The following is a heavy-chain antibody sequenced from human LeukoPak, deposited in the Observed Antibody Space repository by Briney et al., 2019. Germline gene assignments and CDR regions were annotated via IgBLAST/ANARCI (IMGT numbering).Heavy chain of an antibody. CDR2: IYYSGST. CDR3: ARGHYRGTYPLHWFDP. J-gene: IGHJ5*02. CDR1: GGSISSYY. V-gene: IGHV4-59*01. D-gene: IGHD1-26*01. Sequence: SETLSLTCTVSGGSISSYYWNWIRQPPGKGLEWIGYIYYSGSTNYNPSLKSRVTISVDTSKNQFSLKLSSVTAADTAVYYCARGHYRGTYPLHWFDPWGQGTLVTVSS.